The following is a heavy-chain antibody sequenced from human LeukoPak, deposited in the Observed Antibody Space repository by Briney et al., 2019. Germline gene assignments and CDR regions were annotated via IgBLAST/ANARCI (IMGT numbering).Heavy chain of an antibody. CDR2: INHSGSA. J-gene: IGHJ4*02. CDR1: GGSLSGSY. Sequence: KASETLSLTCAVCGGSLSGSYWSWIRQPPGKGLEWIGEINHSGSANYNPSLKSRVTLSIDKSKNQFSLNLNSVTAADTAVYYCARARRDSGYYKVDYWGQGTLVTVSS. D-gene: IGHD3-3*01. V-gene: IGHV4-34*01. CDR3: ARARRDSGYYKVDY.